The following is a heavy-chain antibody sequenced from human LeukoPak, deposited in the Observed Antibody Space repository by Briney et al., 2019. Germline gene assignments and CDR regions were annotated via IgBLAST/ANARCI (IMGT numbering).Heavy chain of an antibody. CDR1: GFTVSSNF. CDR3: ARDSGFGSGSFDI. J-gene: IGHJ3*02. V-gene: IGHV3-66*01. D-gene: IGHD3-10*01. CDR2: MYSGGST. Sequence: GGSLRLSCAASGFTVSSNFMTWVRQSPGRGLEWVSVMYSGGSTYYADSVKGRFTISRDDSKNTLHLQMNNLRAEDTAVYSCARDSGFGSGSFDIWGQGTMVTVSS.